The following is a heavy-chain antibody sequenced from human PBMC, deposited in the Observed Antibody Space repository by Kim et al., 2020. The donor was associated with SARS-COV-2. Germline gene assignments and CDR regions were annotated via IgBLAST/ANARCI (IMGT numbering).Heavy chain of an antibody. D-gene: IGHD3-10*01. J-gene: IGHJ3*01. Sequence: GGSLRLSCGASGFTFNNYAMHWVRQAPGKGLEWVAVISYDGSIKYYADSVKGHFTVSRDLANNTLYLHMRSLRPEDTAFYYCAKSSAFFWFGIGLSTFD. CDR2: ISYDGSIK. CDR1: GFTFNNYA. CDR3: AKSSAFFWFGIGLSTFD. V-gene: IGHV3-30*18.